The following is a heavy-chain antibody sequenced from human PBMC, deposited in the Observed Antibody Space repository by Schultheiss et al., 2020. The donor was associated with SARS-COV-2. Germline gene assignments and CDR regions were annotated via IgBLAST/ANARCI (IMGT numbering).Heavy chain of an antibody. CDR2: INAGNGNT. CDR3: AREGLLDRIAAAGLDY. Sequence: ASVKVSCKASGYTFTSYAMHWVRQAPGQRLEWMGWINAGNGNTKYSQKFQGRVTITRDTSASTAYMELSSLRSEDTAVYYCAREGLLDRIAAAGLDYWGQGTLVTVSS. CDR1: GYTFTSYA. D-gene: IGHD6-13*01. J-gene: IGHJ4*02. V-gene: IGHV1-3*01.